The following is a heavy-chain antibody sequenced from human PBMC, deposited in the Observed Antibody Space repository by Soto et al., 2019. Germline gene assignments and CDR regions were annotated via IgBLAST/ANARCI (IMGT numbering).Heavy chain of an antibody. D-gene: IGHD5-12*01. CDR2: IYYSGST. CDR1: GGSISSYY. CDR3: ARGRYCGYDPFDF. J-gene: IGHJ4*02. Sequence: PSETLSLTCTVSGGSISSYYWSWIRQPPGKGLEWIGYIYYSGSTNYNPSLKSRVTISVDTSKNQFSLKLSSVTAADTAVYYCARGRYCGYDPFDFWGQGTLVTVSS. V-gene: IGHV4-59*01.